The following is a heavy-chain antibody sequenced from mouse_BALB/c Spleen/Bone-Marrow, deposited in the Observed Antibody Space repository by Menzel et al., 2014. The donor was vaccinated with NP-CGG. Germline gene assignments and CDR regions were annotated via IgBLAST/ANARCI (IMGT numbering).Heavy chain of an antibody. CDR1: GFTFSSYA. V-gene: IGHV5-9-3*01. CDR2: ISNTGNYT. Sequence: EVHLVESGGGLVKPGGSLKLFCAASGFTFSSYAMSWVRQTPEKRLEWVATISNTGNYTYYPDSVKGRFTISRDNAKNTLYLQMSSLRSEDTALYYCARQGDGYYDYWGQGTTLTVSS. CDR3: ARQGDGYYDY. J-gene: IGHJ2*01. D-gene: IGHD2-3*01.